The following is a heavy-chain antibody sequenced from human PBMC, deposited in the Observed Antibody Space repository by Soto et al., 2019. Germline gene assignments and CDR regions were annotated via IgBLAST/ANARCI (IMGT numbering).Heavy chain of an antibody. CDR2: ISGSGGST. CDR3: AKEAQEGGRYFDY. Sequence: GSLRLSCPATGFTFSTCAMNWVRQAPGKGLEWVSAISGSGGSTYYADSVKGRFTISRDNSKNTLYLQMNGLRAEDTAVYYCAKEAQEGGRYFDYWGQGTLVTV. J-gene: IGHJ4*02. V-gene: IGHV3-23*01. D-gene: IGHD2-15*01. CDR1: GFTFSTCA.